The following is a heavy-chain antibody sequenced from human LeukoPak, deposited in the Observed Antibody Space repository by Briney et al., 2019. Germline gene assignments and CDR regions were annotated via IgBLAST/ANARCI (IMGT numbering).Heavy chain of an antibody. Sequence: GGPQRLPCRACGFPLRKYYELGLRQSRERAGESVSRNNTGGTVTTYADSVKGRFTVSRDNADNTMFLQMNSVRDEDTAVYYCATKQWLAPPPDSWGQGTPVTVSS. J-gene: IGHJ4*02. V-gene: IGHV3-74*01. CDR2: NNTGGTVT. D-gene: IGHD6-19*01. CDR1: GFPLRKYY. CDR3: ATKQWLAPPPDS.